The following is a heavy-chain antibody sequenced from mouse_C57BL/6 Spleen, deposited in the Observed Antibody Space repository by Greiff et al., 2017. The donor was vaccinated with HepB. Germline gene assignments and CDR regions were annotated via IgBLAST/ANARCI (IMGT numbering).Heavy chain of an antibody. D-gene: IGHD2-5*01. Sequence: EVQLQESGPGLVKPSQSLSLTCSVTGYSITSGYYWNWIRQFPGNKLEWMGYISYDGSNNYNPSLKNRISITRDTSKNQFFLKLNSVTTEDTATYYCARVDYSNYWYFEVWGTGTTVTVSS. V-gene: IGHV3-6*01. CDR2: ISYDGSN. CDR3: ARVDYSNYWYFEV. CDR1: GYSITSGYY. J-gene: IGHJ1*03.